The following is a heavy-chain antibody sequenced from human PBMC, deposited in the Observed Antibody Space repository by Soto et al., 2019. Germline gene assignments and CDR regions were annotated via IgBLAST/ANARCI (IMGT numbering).Heavy chain of an antibody. CDR1: GGTFSTYV. Sequence: QVQLVQSGAELKKPGSSVKVSCKASGGTFSTYVINWVRQAPGQGLEWMGGIIPLFKTPTYAQKFQGRVTITADSSTTTAYMERNSLRSDDTAVYYCARGLPAARDGPGIANFDFWGQGTLLIVSS. CDR2: IIPLFKTP. V-gene: IGHV1-69*01. D-gene: IGHD2-2*01. J-gene: IGHJ5*01. CDR3: ARGLPAARDGPGIANFDF.